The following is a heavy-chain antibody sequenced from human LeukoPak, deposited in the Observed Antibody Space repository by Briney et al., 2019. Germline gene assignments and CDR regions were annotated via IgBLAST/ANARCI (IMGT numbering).Heavy chain of an antibody. Sequence: PGGSLRLSCAASRFTFSSYSMNWVRQAPGKGLEWVSSINILSNYIYYADSVKGRFTISRDNAKNSLYLQMNSLRAEDTAVYYCARDSHSSSWYSEFDYWGQRTLVTVSS. CDR3: ARDSHSSSWYSEFDY. CDR1: RFTFSSYS. CDR2: INILSNYI. D-gene: IGHD6-13*01. J-gene: IGHJ4*02. V-gene: IGHV3-21*01.